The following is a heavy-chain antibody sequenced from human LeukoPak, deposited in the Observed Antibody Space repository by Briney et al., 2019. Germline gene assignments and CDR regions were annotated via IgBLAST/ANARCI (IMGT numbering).Heavy chain of an antibody. D-gene: IGHD1-26*01. CDR3: ARTKGGSYSIDY. J-gene: IGHJ4*02. Sequence: PSETLSLTCTVSGGSTSSYYWSWIRQPPGKGLEWIGYIYYSGSTNYNPSLKSRVTISVDTSKNQFSLKLSSVTAADTAVYYCARTKGGSYSIDYWGQGTLVTVSS. CDR2: IYYSGST. V-gene: IGHV4-59*01. CDR1: GGSTSSYY.